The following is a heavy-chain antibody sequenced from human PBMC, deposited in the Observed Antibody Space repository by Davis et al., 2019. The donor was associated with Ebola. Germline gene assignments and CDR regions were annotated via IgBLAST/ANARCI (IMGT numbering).Heavy chain of an antibody. CDR1: GFTFSSYS. Sequence: GESLKISCAASGFTFSSYSMNWVRQAPWKGLEWVSSISSSSSYIYYADSVKGRFTISRDNAKNSLYLQMNSLRAEDTAVYYCARWDTAMVIGSYFDYWGQGTLVTVSS. D-gene: IGHD5-18*01. CDR2: ISSSSSYI. V-gene: IGHV3-21*01. J-gene: IGHJ4*02. CDR3: ARWDTAMVIGSYFDY.